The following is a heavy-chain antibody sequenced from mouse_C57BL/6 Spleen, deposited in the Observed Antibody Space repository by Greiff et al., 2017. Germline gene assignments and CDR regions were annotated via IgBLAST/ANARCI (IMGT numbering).Heavy chain of an antibody. CDR3: AREDYDYDEGFAY. J-gene: IGHJ3*01. CDR2: ISDGGSYT. V-gene: IGHV5-4*01. CDR1: GFTFSSYA. D-gene: IGHD2-4*01. Sequence: EVHLVESGGGLVKPGGSLKLSCAASGFTFSSYAMSWVRQTPEKRLEWVATISDGGSYTYYPDNVKGRFTISRDNAKNNLYLQMSHLKSEDTAMYYCAREDYDYDEGFAYWGQGTLGTGSA.